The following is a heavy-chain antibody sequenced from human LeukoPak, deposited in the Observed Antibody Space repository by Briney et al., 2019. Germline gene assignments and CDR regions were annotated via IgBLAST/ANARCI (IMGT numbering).Heavy chain of an antibody. CDR2: ISCDGSNK. Sequence: PGGSLRLSCAASGFTFSSYAMHWVRQAPGKGLEWVAVISCDGSNKYYADSVKGRFTISRDNSKNTLYLQMNSLRAEDTAVYYCARLNYYDSSGYDYWGQGTLVTVSS. CDR3: ARLNYYDSSGYDY. D-gene: IGHD3-22*01. CDR1: GFTFSSYA. J-gene: IGHJ4*02. V-gene: IGHV3-30-3*01.